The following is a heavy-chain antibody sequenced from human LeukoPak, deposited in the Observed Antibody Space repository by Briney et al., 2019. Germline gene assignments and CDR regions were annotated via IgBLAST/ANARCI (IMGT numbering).Heavy chain of an antibody. Sequence: ASVKVSCKASGYTFTGYYMHWVRQAPGQGLEWMGWISAYNGNTNYAQKLQGRVTMTTDTSTSTAYMELRSLRSDDTAVYYCAGYSSSLDYWGQGTLVTVSS. V-gene: IGHV1-18*04. D-gene: IGHD6-13*01. CDR3: AGYSSSLDY. CDR2: ISAYNGNT. CDR1: GYTFTGYY. J-gene: IGHJ4*02.